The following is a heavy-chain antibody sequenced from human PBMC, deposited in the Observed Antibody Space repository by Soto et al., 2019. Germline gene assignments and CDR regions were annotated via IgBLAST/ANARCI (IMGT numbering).Heavy chain of an antibody. D-gene: IGHD5-12*01. CDR3: AKDRSGYDPDYYYYYGMDV. J-gene: IGHJ6*02. CDR2: ISGSGGST. CDR1: GFTFSIYA. V-gene: IGHV3-23*01. Sequence: PGGSLRLSCAASGFTFSIYAMSWVRHAPGKGLEWVSAISGSGGSTHYADSVKGRFTISRDNSKNTLYLQMNSLRAEDTAVYYCAKDRSGYDPDYYYYYGMDVWGQGTTVTVS.